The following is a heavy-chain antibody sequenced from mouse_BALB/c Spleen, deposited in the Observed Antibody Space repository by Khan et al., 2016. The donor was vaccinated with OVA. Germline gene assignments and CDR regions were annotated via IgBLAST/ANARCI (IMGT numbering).Heavy chain of an antibody. V-gene: IGHV5-6-5*01. Sequence: EVELVESGGGLVKPGGSLKVSCAASGFTFSNYAMSWVRQTPEKRMEWVASISSGDNTYYPDSVQGRLTISRDKARNILYLQMSSLRAADTSMYYCARDYCFVYWGQGTLVTVSA. CDR2: ISSGDNT. CDR3: ARDYCFVY. CDR1: GFTFSNYA. J-gene: IGHJ3*01.